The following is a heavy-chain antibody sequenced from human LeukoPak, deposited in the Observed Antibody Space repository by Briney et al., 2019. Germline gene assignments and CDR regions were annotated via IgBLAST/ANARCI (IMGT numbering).Heavy chain of an antibody. J-gene: IGHJ1*01. CDR2: INTNTGNP. D-gene: IGHD3-10*01. Sequence: ASVKVSCKASGYTFTSYAMNWVRQAPGQGLEWMGWINTNTGNPTYDQGFTGRFVFSLDTSVSTAYLQISSLKAEDTAVYYCARDNYGSGNYYYFQHWGQGTLVTVSS. CDR1: GYTFTSYA. V-gene: IGHV7-4-1*02. CDR3: ARDNYGSGNYYYFQH.